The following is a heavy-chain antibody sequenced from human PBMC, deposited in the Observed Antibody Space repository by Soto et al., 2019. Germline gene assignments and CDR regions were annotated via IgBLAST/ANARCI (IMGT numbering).Heavy chain of an antibody. D-gene: IGHD6-6*01. CDR1: GFSFTGYY. J-gene: IGHJ5*02. Sequence: QVQLVQSGAAVKRPGASVKVSCKASGFSFTGYYIHWLRQAPGQGLEWMGWINAHSGGTEYAQKFQGRVTLPRGTSIATAYLTLTSLTSDDTALYYCAKDLTRQLAYWLDPWGQGTQVTFSS. V-gene: IGHV1-2*02. CDR2: INAHSGGT. CDR3: AKDLTRQLAYWLDP.